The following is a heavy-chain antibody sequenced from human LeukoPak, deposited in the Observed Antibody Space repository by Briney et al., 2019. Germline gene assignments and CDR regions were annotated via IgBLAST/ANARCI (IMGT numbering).Heavy chain of an antibody. Sequence: PSETLSLTCTVSGGSISSSNYYWGWIRQPPGKGLEWIGSIYYSGSTYYTPSLKSRVTISVDTSKNQFSLKLSSVTAADTAVYYCARRHIAADAFDIWGQGTMVTVSS. CDR1: GGSISSSNYY. J-gene: IGHJ3*02. D-gene: IGHD6-13*01. CDR3: ARRHIAADAFDI. V-gene: IGHV4-39*01. CDR2: IYYSGST.